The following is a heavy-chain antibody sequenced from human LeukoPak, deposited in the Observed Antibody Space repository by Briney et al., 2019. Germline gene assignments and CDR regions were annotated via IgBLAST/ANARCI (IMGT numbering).Heavy chain of an antibody. V-gene: IGHV4-59*11. CDR2: IFYSGRT. J-gene: IGHJ6*03. CDR3: VKHGPGGRGYLDV. Sequence: SETLPLTCTVSGGSISSHYWSWVRLSPAKGLEWIGYIFYSGRTDYSPSLTSRVTISIDTSKRYLSLNLSSVTAADTAVYYCVKHGPGGRGYLDVWGVGTTVTVSS. D-gene: IGHD1-1*01. CDR1: GGSISSHY.